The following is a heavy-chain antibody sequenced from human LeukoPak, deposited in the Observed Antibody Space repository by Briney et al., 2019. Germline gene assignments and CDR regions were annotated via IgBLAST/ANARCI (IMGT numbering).Heavy chain of an antibody. D-gene: IGHD3-22*01. J-gene: IGHJ4*02. CDR3: ARDYYDSSGYYRGGDYFDY. CDR2: ISAYNGNT. Sequence: ASVTVSCKASGYTFTSYGISWVRQAPGQGLEWMGWISAYNGNTNFAQTLQGRVTITTDTSTSTAYMDLRSLRSDDTAVYYCARDYYDSSGYYRGGDYFDYWGQGTLVTVSS. V-gene: IGHV1-18*01. CDR1: GYTFTSYG.